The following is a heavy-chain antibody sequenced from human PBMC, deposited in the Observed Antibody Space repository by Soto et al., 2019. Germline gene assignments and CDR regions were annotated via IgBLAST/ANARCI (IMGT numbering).Heavy chain of an antibody. CDR3: TRLWGSLGY. J-gene: IGHJ4*02. Sequence: LRLSCAASGFTFSGSAMHWVRQASGKGLEWVGRIRSKANSYATAYAASVKGRFTISRDDSKNTAYLQMNSLKTEDTAVYYCTRLWGSLGYWGQGTLVTVSS. CDR2: IRSKANSYAT. V-gene: IGHV3-73*01. CDR1: GFTFSGSA. D-gene: IGHD3-16*01.